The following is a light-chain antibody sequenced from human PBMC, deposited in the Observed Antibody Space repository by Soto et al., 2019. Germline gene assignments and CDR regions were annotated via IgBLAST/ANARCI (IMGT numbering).Light chain of an antibody. CDR2: EVS. Sequence: QSALTQPASVSGSPGQSITISCTGTSNDIGTYKYVSWYQQHSGKAPKLMIYEVSNRPSGVSNRFSGSKSGNTASLTISGLQPEDEADYYCSSYTSVYTRVFGTGTKLTVL. CDR3: SSYTSVYTRV. V-gene: IGLV2-14*01. CDR1: SNDIGTYKY. J-gene: IGLJ1*01.